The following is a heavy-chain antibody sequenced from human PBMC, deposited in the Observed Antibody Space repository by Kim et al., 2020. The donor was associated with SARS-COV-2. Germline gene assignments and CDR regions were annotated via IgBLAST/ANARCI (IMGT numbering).Heavy chain of an antibody. J-gene: IGHJ6*02. V-gene: IGHV3-30*18. CDR3: AKDQSQKWPYHGMDV. D-gene: IGHD5-12*01. Sequence: GGSLRLSCAASGFTFSSHGMHWVRQAPGRGLEWVAVMSFDGTNKYYADSVKGRFTISRDNSKNTLDLQMNSLRAEDTAVYYCAKDQSQKWPYHGMDVWGQGTTVTVSS. CDR1: GFTFSSHG. CDR2: MSFDGTNK.